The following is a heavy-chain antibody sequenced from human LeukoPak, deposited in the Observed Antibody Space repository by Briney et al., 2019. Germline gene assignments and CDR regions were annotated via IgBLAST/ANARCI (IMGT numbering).Heavy chain of an antibody. CDR1: GYTFTSYD. CDR3: ARRSIAARRFDY. J-gene: IGHJ4*02. V-gene: IGHV1-8*03. CDR2: MNPNSGNT. Sequence: GASVKVSCKASGYTFTSYDINWVRQATGQGLEWMGWMNPNSGNTGYAQKFQGRVTITRNTSISTAYMELSSLRSEDTAVYYCARRSIAARRFDYWGQGTLVTVSS. D-gene: IGHD6-6*01.